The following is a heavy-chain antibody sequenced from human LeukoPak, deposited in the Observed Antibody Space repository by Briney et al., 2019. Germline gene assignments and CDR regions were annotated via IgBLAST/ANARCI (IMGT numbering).Heavy chain of an antibody. CDR3: ARDYSSGWPNFDY. Sequence: ASVKVSCKASGYTFTSYGISWVRQAPGQGLEWMGWISTYNGYTNYAQKVQGRVTMTTDTSTSTAYMELRSLRSDDTAVYYCARDYSSGWPNFDYWGQGTLVTVSS. CDR2: ISTYNGYT. D-gene: IGHD6-19*01. V-gene: IGHV1-18*01. CDR1: GYTFTSYG. J-gene: IGHJ4*02.